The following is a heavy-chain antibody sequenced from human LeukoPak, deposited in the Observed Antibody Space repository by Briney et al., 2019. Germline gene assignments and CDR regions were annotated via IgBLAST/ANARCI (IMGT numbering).Heavy chain of an antibody. D-gene: IGHD2-2*01. CDR1: GLTFSSYA. V-gene: IGHV3-30-3*01. J-gene: IGHJ6*02. CDR3: ARGPLYCSSTSCYSGYGMDV. CDR2: ISYDGSNK. Sequence: GGSLRLSCAASGLTFSSYAMHWVRQAPGKGLEWVAVISYDGSNKYYADSVKGRFTISRDNSKNTLYLQMNSLRAEDTAVYYCARGPLYCSSTSCYSGYGMDVWGQGTTVTVSS.